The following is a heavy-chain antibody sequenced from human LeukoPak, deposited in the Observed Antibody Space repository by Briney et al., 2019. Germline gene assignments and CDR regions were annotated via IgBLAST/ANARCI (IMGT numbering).Heavy chain of an antibody. CDR1: GGTFSSYA. Sequence: SVKVSCKASGGTFSSYAISWVRQAPGQGLEWMGRIIPIFGTANYVQKFQGRVTITTDESTSTAYMELSRLRSEDTAVYFCEYFGNYDFSYYDSSTAEYCQHWGQGTLVTVSS. V-gene: IGHV1-69*05. J-gene: IGHJ1*01. CDR3: EYFGNYDFSYYDSSTAEYCQH. D-gene: IGHD3-22*01. CDR2: IIPIFGTA.